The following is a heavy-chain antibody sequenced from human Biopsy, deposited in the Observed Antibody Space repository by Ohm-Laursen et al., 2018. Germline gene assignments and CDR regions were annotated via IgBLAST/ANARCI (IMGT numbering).Heavy chain of an antibody. D-gene: IGHD2-15*01. CDR1: GFIFGDFG. CDR2: IWHDGSEK. J-gene: IGHJ4*02. CDR3: VSEVVGDTDH. Sequence: SLRLSCAASGFIFGDFGTHWVRQAPGKGPEWVAVIWHDGSEKYYAGSVKGRFSISRDNSKNTLNLQMNSLRVEDTAIYYCVSEVVGDTDHWGQGTLVTVSS. V-gene: IGHV3-33*01.